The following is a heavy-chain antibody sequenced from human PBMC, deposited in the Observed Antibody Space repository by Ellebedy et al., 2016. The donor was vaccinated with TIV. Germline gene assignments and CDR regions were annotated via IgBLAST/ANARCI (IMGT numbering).Heavy chain of an antibody. Sequence: SESLSLTCAISGDSVSVSSGGWNWIRQSPSRGLEWLGRTYYRSKWYNDYAASVKSRITINADTSKNQFSLQLNSVTPEDTAVYYCASVGITPTGIGLTGDYYYYIDVWGKGTTVTVSS. J-gene: IGHJ6*03. CDR2: TYYRSKWYN. D-gene: IGHD6-13*01. V-gene: IGHV6-1*01. CDR3: ASVGITPTGIGLTGDYYYYIDV. CDR1: GDSVSVSSGG.